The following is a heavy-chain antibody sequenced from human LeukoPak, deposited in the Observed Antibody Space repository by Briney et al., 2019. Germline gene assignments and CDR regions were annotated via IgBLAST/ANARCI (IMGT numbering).Heavy chain of an antibody. V-gene: IGHV4-59*08. J-gene: IGHJ6*03. Sequence: PSETLSLTCTVSGGSISSYYWSWIRQPPGKGLEWIGYIYYSGSTNYNPSLKSRVTISVDTSKNQFSLKLSSVTAADTAVYYCARRADSYYYCYYMDVWGKGTTVTVSS. CDR1: GGSISSYY. CDR2: IYYSGST. D-gene: IGHD2-15*01. CDR3: ARRADSYYYCYYMDV.